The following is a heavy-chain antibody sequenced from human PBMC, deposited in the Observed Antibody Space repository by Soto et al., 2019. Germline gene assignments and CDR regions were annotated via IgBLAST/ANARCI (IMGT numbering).Heavy chain of an antibody. Sequence: ASVKVSCKASGGGNLRDYRTTWVRRAPGQGLEWMGGIIPKLGSANYAQNFQGRVTVTADESTNTVYMELRSLRSDDTAVYYCARGSLHDYIWGGYPGEDFDSWGRGTLVTVSS. V-gene: IGHV1-69*13. CDR3: ARGSLHDYIWGGYPGEDFDS. D-gene: IGHD3-16*02. J-gene: IGHJ4*02. CDR2: IIPKLGSA. CDR1: GGGNLRDYR.